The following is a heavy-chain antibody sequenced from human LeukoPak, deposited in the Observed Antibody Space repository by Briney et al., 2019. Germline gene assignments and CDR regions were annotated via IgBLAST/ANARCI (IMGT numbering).Heavy chain of an antibody. Sequence: SETLSLTCTVSGGSISSSSYYWGWIRQPPGKGLEWIGSIYYSGSTYYNPSLKSRVTISVDTSKNQFSLKLSSVTAADTAVYYCARAVYGNAFDIWGQGTMVTVSS. D-gene: IGHD4-17*01. CDR1: GGSISSSSYY. J-gene: IGHJ3*02. V-gene: IGHV4-39*01. CDR3: ARAVYGNAFDI. CDR2: IYYSGST.